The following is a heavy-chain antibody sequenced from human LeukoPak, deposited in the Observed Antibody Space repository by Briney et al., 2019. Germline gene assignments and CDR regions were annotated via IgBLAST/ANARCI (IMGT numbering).Heavy chain of an antibody. Sequence: PGGSLRLSCVASGCTFSESSMTWVRQAPGGGLEWVSTIRANGRDTYYADSVKGRFTITRDNSKNTLYLEMNSLRAEDTAVYYCAKGGYSTYFDPWGQGTLVTVSS. CDR3: AKGGYSTYFDP. V-gene: IGHV3-23*01. D-gene: IGHD5-12*01. CDR1: GCTFSESS. J-gene: IGHJ5*02. CDR2: IRANGRDT.